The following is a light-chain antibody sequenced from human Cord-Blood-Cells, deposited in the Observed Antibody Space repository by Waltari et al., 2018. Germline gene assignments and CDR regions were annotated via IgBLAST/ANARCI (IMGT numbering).Light chain of an antibody. CDR1: QSISSW. Sequence: DIQMPQSPSTLSASVGDRVTITCRASQSISSWLAWYQQKPGKAPKLLIYKASSLESGVPSRFSGSGSGTEFTLTIISLQPDDFATYYCQQYNSYPLTFGGGTKVEIK. J-gene: IGKJ4*01. V-gene: IGKV1-5*03. CDR3: QQYNSYPLT. CDR2: KAS.